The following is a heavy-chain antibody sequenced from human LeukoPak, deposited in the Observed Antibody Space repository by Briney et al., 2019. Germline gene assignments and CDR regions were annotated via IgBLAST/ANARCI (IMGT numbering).Heavy chain of an antibody. J-gene: IGHJ4*02. D-gene: IGHD6-13*01. CDR1: GFTFSSYS. CDR3: ARDYSTTGSLFDY. V-gene: IGHV3-21*01. CDR2: ISSSSSYI. Sequence: PGGSLRLSCAASGFTFSSYSMNWVRQAPGKGLEWVSSISSSSSYIYYADSVKGRFTISRDNAKNSLYLQMNSLRAEDTAVYYCARDYSTTGSLFDYWGQGTLVTVSS.